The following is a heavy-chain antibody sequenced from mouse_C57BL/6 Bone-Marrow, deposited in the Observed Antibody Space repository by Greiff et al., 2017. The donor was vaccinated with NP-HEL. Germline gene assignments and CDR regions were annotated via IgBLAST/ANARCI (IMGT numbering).Heavy chain of an antibody. CDR1: GYSFTGYY. CDR2: INPSTGGT. Sequence: EVQLQESGPELVKPGASVKISCKASGYSFTGYYMNWVKQSPEKSLEWIGEINPSTGGTTYNQKFKAKATLTVDKSSSTAYMQLKSLTSEDSAVYYCARWMVGNCGFAYWGQGTLVTVSA. J-gene: IGHJ3*01. D-gene: IGHD2-1*01. CDR3: ARWMVGNCGFAY. V-gene: IGHV1-42*01.